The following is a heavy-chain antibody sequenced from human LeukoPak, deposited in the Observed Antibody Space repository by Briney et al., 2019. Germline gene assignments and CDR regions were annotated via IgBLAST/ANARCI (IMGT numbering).Heavy chain of an antibody. V-gene: IGHV4-31*03. J-gene: IGHJ4*02. CDR2: TFYSGST. CDR1: GASISSGAYY. CDR3: AREALVASLYFEY. D-gene: IGHD5-12*01. Sequence: SLTVSLTCTVSGASISSGAYYWTWIRQYPGKGLQWIGYTFYSGSTYYNPSLKSRVTISVDTSKNQFSLKLTSVAAADTAVYYCAREALVASLYFEYWGQGTLVTVSS.